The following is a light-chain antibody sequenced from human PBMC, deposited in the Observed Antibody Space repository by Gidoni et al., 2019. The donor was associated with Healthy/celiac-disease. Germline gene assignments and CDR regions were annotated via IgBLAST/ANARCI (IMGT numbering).Light chain of an antibody. CDR1: HSLLNSNGYHY. J-gene: IGKJ2*01. Sequence: DIVMTQSPLSLPVTPGEPASNSCRSSHSLLNSNGYHYLDWYLQKPGQSPQLLIYLGSNRASGVPDRCSCSGSGTDFTLKSSREEAEYVGVYYCMPALQNWYTFGQGTKLEIK. CDR3: MPALQNWYT. V-gene: IGKV2-28*01. CDR2: LGS.